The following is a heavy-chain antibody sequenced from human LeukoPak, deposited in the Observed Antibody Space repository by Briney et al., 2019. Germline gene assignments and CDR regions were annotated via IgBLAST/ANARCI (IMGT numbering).Heavy chain of an antibody. CDR3: ARAGGWTREDYKDESYHI. CDR2: INTYKGNT. D-gene: IGHD6-19*01. V-gene: IGHV1-18*01. CDR1: GYTFTNFG. Sequence: ASVRVSCKASGYTFTNFGISWVRQAPGQGLEWMGWINTYKGNTYYAQNFQDRVTMTTDTSTTTGYMELTSLTSDDTAIYYCARAGGWTREDYKDESYHIWGQGTVVTVSS. J-gene: IGHJ3*02.